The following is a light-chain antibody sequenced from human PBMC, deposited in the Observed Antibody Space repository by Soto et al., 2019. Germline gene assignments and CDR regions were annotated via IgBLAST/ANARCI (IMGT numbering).Light chain of an antibody. CDR3: QQYGSSGT. Sequence: VLTQSPGTLSLSPWERATLSCRASQSVSNTYLAWYQQKPGQAPRLLIYGASNRATGIPDRFSGSGSGTDFTLTISRLEPEDFAVYYCQQYGSSGTFGQGTKVDI. J-gene: IGKJ1*01. V-gene: IGKV3-20*01. CDR2: GAS. CDR1: QSVSNTY.